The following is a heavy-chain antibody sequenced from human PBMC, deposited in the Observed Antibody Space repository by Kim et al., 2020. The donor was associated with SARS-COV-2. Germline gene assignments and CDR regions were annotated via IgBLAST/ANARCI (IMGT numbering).Heavy chain of an antibody. Sequence: ASVKVSCKASGYTFTSYGISWVRQAPGQGLEWMGWISAYNGNTNYAQKLQGRVTMTTDTSTSTAYMELRSLRSDDTAVYYCARGYCSGGSCYPVDYWGQGTLVTVSS. CDR2: ISAYNGNT. CDR1: GYTFTSYG. CDR3: ARGYCSGGSCYPVDY. J-gene: IGHJ4*02. V-gene: IGHV1-18*04. D-gene: IGHD2-15*01.